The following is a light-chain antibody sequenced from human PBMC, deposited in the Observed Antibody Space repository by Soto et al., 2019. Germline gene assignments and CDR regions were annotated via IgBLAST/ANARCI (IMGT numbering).Light chain of an antibody. CDR3: SSYTSGSTLYV. Sequence: QSALTQPASVSGSPGQSITISCTGTSSDVGGYKYVSWYQQHPGKAPRLMIYEASNRPSGVSHRFSGSRSGNTAYLTISGLQAEDEADYYCSSYTSGSTLYVFGTGTKLTVL. V-gene: IGLV2-14*01. J-gene: IGLJ1*01. CDR2: EAS. CDR1: SSDVGGYKY.